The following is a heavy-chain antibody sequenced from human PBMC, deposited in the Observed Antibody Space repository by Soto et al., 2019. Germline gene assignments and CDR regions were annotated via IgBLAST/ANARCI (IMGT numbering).Heavy chain of an antibody. CDR1: GGSFSGYY. CDR2: INHSGST. J-gene: IGHJ4*02. D-gene: IGHD3-3*01. CDR3: GSRWGGWD. V-gene: IGHV4-34*01. Sequence: SETLSLTCAVYGGSFSGYYWSWIRQPPGKGLEWIGEINHSGSTNYNPSLKSRVTISVDTSKNQFSLKLSSVTAADTAVYYCGSRWGGWDWGQGTLVTVSS.